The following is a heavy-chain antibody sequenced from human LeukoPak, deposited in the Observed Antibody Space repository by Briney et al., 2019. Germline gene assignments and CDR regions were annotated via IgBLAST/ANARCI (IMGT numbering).Heavy chain of an antibody. Sequence: PSETLSLTCTVSSGSIRGYQWSWIRQPPGKGLEWIGYINTNGRTNYNPSLKGRLTFSVDTSRDQFSLKLSSVTAADTAVYYCARSGDPWSRYNWFDPWGQGTLVTVS. CDR2: INTNGRT. V-gene: IGHV4-4*09. CDR3: ARSGDPWSRYNWFDP. J-gene: IGHJ5*02. CDR1: SGSIRGYQ. D-gene: IGHD3-10*01.